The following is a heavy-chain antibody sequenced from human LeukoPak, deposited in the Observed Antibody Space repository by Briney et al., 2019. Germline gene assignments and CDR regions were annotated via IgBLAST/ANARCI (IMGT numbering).Heavy chain of an antibody. CDR1: GFTFSSYS. Sequence: GGSLRLSCAASGFTFSSYSMNWARQAPGKGLEWVSYISSSSSTIYYADSVKGRFTISRDNAKNSLYLQMNSLRAEDTAVYYCARGTWATLYYYYMDVWGKGTTVTVSS. CDR2: ISSSSSTI. J-gene: IGHJ6*03. CDR3: ARGTWATLYYYYMDV. D-gene: IGHD5-24*01. V-gene: IGHV3-48*01.